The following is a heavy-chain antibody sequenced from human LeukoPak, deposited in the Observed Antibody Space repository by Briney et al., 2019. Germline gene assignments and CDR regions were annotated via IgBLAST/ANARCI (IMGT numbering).Heavy chain of an antibody. J-gene: IGHJ4*02. Sequence: GGSLRLSCAASGFTFSSYAMSWVRQAPGKGLEWVSVIYSGDITYYADSVKGRFTISRDNSKSVVYLQMNSLRAEDTAVYYCARDKSGYFDYWGQGRLVTVSS. V-gene: IGHV3-53*01. CDR3: ARDKSGYFDY. CDR1: GFTFSSYA. CDR2: IYSGDIT.